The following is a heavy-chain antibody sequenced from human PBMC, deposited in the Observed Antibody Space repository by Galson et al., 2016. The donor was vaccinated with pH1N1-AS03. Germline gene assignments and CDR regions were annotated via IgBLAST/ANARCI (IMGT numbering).Heavy chain of an antibody. J-gene: IGHJ4*02. V-gene: IGHV1-69*06. CDR2: FIPIFGTA. Sequence: SVKVSCKASEGTFSNFGISWVRQAPGQGLEWMGGFIPIFGTANVAQKFKGRVTITADNLELSSLRSDDTAVYYCARVNYYDTGAFYGHFDFWGQGTLLVVSS. CDR1: EGTFSNFG. CDR3: ARVNYYDTGAFYGHFDF. D-gene: IGHD3-22*01.